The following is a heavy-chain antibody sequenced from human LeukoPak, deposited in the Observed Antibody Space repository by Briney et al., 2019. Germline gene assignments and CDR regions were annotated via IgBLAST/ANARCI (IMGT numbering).Heavy chain of an antibody. CDR2: IYISGPT. CDR3: ARDDDGRGYPDY. Sequence: SETLPLTCVVSGASISAYYWYWIRQPSGKGLEWIGRIYISGPTNYNPSLKSRVTMSLDTSKNQLSLKLRSVTAADTAVYYCARDDDGRGYPDYWGQGTLVTVSP. V-gene: IGHV4-4*07. D-gene: IGHD3-22*01. J-gene: IGHJ4*02. CDR1: GASISAYY.